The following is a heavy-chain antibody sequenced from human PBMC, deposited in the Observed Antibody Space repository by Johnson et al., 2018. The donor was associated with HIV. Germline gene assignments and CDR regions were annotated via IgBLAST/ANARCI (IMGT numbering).Heavy chain of an antibody. D-gene: IGHD1-26*01. J-gene: IGHJ3*02. Sequence: VQLVESGGGLVQPRGSLRLSCAASGFTFSDCAMSWVRQGPGKGLEWVSGINWNGGSTGYADSVKGRFTISRDNAENSLILQMNSLRAEDTAVYYCAKAVGGYAFDIWGQGTMVTVSS. V-gene: IGHV3-20*04. CDR2: INWNGGST. CDR1: GFTFSDCA. CDR3: AKAVGGYAFDI.